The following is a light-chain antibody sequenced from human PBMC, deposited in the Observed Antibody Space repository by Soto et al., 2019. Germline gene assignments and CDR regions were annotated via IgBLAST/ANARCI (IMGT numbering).Light chain of an antibody. CDR3: QQLNTFPIT. CDR2: GAS. V-gene: IGKV3D-20*02. Sequence: EIVMTQSPATLSVSPGERATLSCRASQTVRNNYLAWYQQKPGQAPRLLIYGASSRATGIPDRFSGSGSGTDFTLTISRLEPEDFATYYCQQLNTFPITFGQGTRLE. J-gene: IGKJ5*01. CDR1: QTVRNNY.